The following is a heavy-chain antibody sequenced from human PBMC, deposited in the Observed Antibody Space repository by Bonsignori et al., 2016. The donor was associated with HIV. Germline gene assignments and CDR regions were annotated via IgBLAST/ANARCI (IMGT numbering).Heavy chain of an antibody. CDR1: G. CDR3: ARASRNQLVSDY. V-gene: IGHV1-8*03. D-gene: IGHD2-2*01. CDR2: MNPKSENR. J-gene: IGHJ4*02. Sequence: QVQLVQSGAEVKKPGASVKVSCKTSGQGLEWMGWMNPKSENRGFNRQFQSRVTVTRDPSINTAYMELANLRSEDTAVYYCARASRNQLVSDYWGQGTLVTVSP.